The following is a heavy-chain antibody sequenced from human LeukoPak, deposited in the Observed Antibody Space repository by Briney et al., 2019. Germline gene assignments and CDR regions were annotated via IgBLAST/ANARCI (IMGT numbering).Heavy chain of an antibody. CDR2: IYHSGST. V-gene: IGHV4-39*07. D-gene: IGHD5-12*01. J-gene: IGHJ4*02. CDR3: ARDGYSGNDGL. Sequence: SETPSLTCIVSGGSISSSSYYWGWIRQPPGKGLEWIGSIYHSGSTKYNPSLKSRVTISVDTSKNQFSLKLSSVTAADTAVYYCARDGYSGNDGLWGQGSLVTVSS. CDR1: GGSISSSSYY.